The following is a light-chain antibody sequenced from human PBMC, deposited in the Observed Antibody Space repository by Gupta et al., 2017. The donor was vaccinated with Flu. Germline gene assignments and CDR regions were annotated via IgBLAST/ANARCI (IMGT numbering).Light chain of an antibody. J-gene: IGKJ4*01. V-gene: IGKV1-33*01. CDR1: HDITNF. CDR2: ESS. CDR3: QQYDNVPSLT. Sequence: PLPASLRDRVTITCQASHDITNFLNWYQQKPGKPPKVLIYESSNLATGVPSRFSGSGSGTDFTFTISSLQPEDIATYYCQQYDNVPSLTFGGGTRLEIK.